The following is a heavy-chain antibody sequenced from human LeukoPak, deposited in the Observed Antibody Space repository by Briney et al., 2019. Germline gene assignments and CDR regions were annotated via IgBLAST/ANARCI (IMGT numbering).Heavy chain of an antibody. D-gene: IGHD3-10*01. CDR2: INPNSGGT. J-gene: IGHJ4*02. CDR3: ARPGDYYGSGSYYKL. CDR1: GYSFTDYY. V-gene: IGHV1-2*02. Sequence: GASVKVSCKASGYSFTDYYMHWVRQAPGQGLEWMGWINPNSGGTSYAQKFQGRVTMTRNTSISTAYMELSSLRSEDTAVYYCARPGDYYGSGSYYKLWGQGTPVTVSS.